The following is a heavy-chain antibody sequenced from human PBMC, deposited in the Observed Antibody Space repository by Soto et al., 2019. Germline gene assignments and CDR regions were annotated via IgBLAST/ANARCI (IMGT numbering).Heavy chain of an antibody. Sequence: EVQLLESGGGLVQPGGSLRLSCAASGFTFSSYAMSWVRQAPGKGLEWVSAISGSGGSTYYADSVKGRFTISRDNSKNTLYLQMNGLRAEDTAVYYGAKDSQVVPGPLWGQGTLVTVSS. CDR1: GFTFSSYA. V-gene: IGHV3-23*01. D-gene: IGHD2-2*01. CDR2: ISGSGGST. J-gene: IGHJ4*02. CDR3: AKDSQVVPGPL.